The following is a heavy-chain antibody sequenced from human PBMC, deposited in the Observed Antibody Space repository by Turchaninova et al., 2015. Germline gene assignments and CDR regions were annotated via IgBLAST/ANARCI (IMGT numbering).Heavy chain of an antibody. J-gene: IGHJ4*02. Sequence: CEVELVLTGVSLRCAVAASGVTGQSNYMGWVRKAPGKGLELFSVMYSGGSTYYADSVKGRFTISRDNSKNTLYLQMNSLRAEDTAVYYCARGVWEAATAFPFDYWGQGTLVTVSS. CDR3: ARGVWEAATAFPFDY. CDR1: GVTGQSNY. CDR2: MYSGGST. D-gene: IGHD2-15*01. V-gene: IGHV3-66*01.